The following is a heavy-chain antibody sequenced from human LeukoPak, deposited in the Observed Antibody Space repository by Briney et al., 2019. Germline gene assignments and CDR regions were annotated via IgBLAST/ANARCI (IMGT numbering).Heavy chain of an antibody. D-gene: IGHD3-22*01. J-gene: IGHJ4*02. V-gene: IGHV1-46*01. CDR1: GYTFTSYY. CDR3: ARVSRPYDSSGQAAY. Sequence: GASVKVSCKASGYTFTSYYMHWVRQAPGQGLEWMGIINPSGGSTSHAQKFQGRVTMTRDTSTSTVYMELSSLRSEDTAVYYCARVSRPYDSSGQAAYWGQGTLVTVSS. CDR2: INPSGGST.